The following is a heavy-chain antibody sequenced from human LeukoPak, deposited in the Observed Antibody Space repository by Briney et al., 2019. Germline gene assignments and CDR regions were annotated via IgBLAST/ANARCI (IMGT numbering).Heavy chain of an antibody. CDR3: ARVRSTGWVFEY. V-gene: IGHV3-21*01. J-gene: IGHJ4*02. D-gene: IGHD6-19*01. Sequence: PGGSLRLSCAASGFTFSSYNMNWVRQAPGKGLEWVSSIDSNTGSIYYADSVKGRFTLSRDNARNSLFLQVNSLTAEDTAVYYCARVRSTGWVFEYWGRGTLVTVSS. CDR2: IDSNTGSI. CDR1: GFTFSSYN.